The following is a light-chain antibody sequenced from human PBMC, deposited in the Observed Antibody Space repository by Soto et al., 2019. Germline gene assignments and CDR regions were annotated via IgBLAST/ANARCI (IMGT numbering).Light chain of an antibody. CDR2: EVS. CDR3: MQSTQLPPT. J-gene: IGKJ5*01. Sequence: DVVMTQTPLSLSVAPGQPPSISCKSSQSLLHITGETFLFWYLQKPGQSPQLLIYEVSTRVSGVPDRFSGSGSGTDFTLEISRVETDDVGIYDCMQSTQLPPTFGQGTRLEIK. V-gene: IGKV2D-29*02. CDR1: QSLLHITGETF.